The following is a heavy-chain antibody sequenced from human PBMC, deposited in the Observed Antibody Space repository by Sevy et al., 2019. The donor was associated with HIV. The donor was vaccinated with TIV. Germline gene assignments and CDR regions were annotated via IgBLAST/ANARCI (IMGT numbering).Heavy chain of an antibody. J-gene: IGHJ3*02. V-gene: IGHV3-43*01. D-gene: IGHD6-13*01. Sequence: GGSLRLSCAASGFTFDDYTMHWVRRAPGKGLEWVSHHSWDGGSTYYADSVKGRFNISRDNSKNSLYLQMNSLRTEDTALYYCAKGDASGSSWSRGAFDIWGQGTMVTVSS. CDR2: HSWDGGST. CDR1: GFTFDDYT. CDR3: AKGDASGSSWSRGAFDI.